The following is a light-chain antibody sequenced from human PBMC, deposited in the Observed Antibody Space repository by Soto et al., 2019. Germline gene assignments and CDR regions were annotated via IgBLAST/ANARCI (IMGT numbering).Light chain of an antibody. CDR1: SSNIGSNY. Sequence: QSVLTQPPSASGTPGQRVTISCSGSSSNIGSNYVFWYQQLPGTAPKLLIYRNSQRPSGVPDRFSGSKSGTSASLAISGLRSEDEADYFCAAWDDSLSGWVFGGGTKLTV. CDR3: AAWDDSLSGWV. CDR2: RNS. J-gene: IGLJ3*02. V-gene: IGLV1-47*01.